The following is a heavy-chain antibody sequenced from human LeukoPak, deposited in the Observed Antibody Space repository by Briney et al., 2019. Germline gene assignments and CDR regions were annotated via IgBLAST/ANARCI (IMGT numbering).Heavy chain of an antibody. D-gene: IGHD3-3*01. CDR2: ISYDGSNN. CDR3: ARDRNDFWDYYMDV. CDR1: GFTFSSYG. V-gene: IGHV3-30*03. Sequence: PGGSLRLSCAASGFTFSSYGMHWVRQAPGKGLEWVAVISYDGSNNYYADSVKGRFTISRDDAKNSLYLQMNSLRAEDTAVYYCARDRNDFWDYYMDVWGKGTTVTVSS. J-gene: IGHJ6*03.